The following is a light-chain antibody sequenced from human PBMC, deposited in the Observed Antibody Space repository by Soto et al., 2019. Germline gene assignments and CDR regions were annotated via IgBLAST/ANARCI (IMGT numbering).Light chain of an antibody. V-gene: IGLV2-14*01. CDR2: DVS. CDR3: SSYTSSITLLYV. J-gene: IGLJ1*01. Sequence: QSALTQPASVSGSPGQSITISCTGTSSDVGGYNYVSWYQQHPGKAPKLMIYDVSNRPSGVSNRFSGSKSGNTASLTISGLQAEDEADYCSSYTSSITLLYVFGTGTKVTVL. CDR1: SSDVGGYNY.